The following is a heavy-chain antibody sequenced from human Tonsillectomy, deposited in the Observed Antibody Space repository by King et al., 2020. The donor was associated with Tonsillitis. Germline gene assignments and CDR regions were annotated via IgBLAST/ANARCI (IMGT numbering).Heavy chain of an antibody. CDR2: IYTSGST. J-gene: IGHJ6*03. CDR3: ARLAVAGTGLYNYNDMDV. V-gene: IGHV4-61*02. Sequence: QVQLQESGPGLVKPSQTLSLTCAVSGDSISSSTHYWSWIRQAAGKGLEWIGRIYTSGSTYYNPSLKSRVTMSIDTSKNQFSLKVWSVTAADTAVYFCARLAVAGTGLYNYNDMDV. CDR1: GDSISSSTHY. D-gene: IGHD6-19*01.